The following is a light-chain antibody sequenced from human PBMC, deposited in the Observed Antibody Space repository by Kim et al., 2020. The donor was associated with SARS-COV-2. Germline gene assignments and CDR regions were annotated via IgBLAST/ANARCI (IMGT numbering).Light chain of an antibody. CDR1: QNLGSW. CDR2: KAS. CDR3: QQYKTYPWT. V-gene: IGKV1-5*03. Sequence: DIQMTQSPATLSASLGDRVTITCRASQNLGSWLAWYQQKPGKAPNLLIYKASSLEGGVPSRFSGSGSGTEFTLIISSLQPDDFATYYCQQYKTYPWTFGQGTKVDIK. J-gene: IGKJ1*01.